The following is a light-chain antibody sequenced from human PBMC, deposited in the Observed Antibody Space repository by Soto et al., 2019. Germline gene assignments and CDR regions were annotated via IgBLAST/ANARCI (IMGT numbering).Light chain of an antibody. Sequence: EIVMTQSPATLSVSPGERATLSCRASQSISNNLAWYQQKRGQAPRLLIYGASTRATGIPARFSGSGSWTEFTLTISSLQSEDFAFYYCQQYNNWRTFGQGTKVEI. CDR3: QQYNNWRT. CDR1: QSISNN. J-gene: IGKJ1*01. V-gene: IGKV3D-15*01. CDR2: GAS.